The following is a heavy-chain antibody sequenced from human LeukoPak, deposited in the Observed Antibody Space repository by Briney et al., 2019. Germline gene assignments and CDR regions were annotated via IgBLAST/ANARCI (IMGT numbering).Heavy chain of an antibody. Sequence: GASVKVSCKASVYSFTSYDINWVRQATGQGLEWLGWMNPNSGYTGYAQKFQGRVTMTRDTSISTAYMELSSLRSEDTAVYYCARVVGAIDYWGQGTLVTVSP. D-gene: IGHD1-26*01. J-gene: IGHJ4*02. CDR2: MNPNSGYT. CDR3: ARVVGAIDY. V-gene: IGHV1-8*01. CDR1: VYSFTSYD.